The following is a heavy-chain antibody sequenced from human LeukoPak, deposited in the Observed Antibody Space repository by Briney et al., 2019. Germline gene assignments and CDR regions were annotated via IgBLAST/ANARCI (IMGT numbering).Heavy chain of an antibody. CDR3: AGDLTTVKGNTGY. J-gene: IGHJ4*02. CDR2: ISGSGGST. V-gene: IGHV3-23*01. Sequence: GGSLRLSCAASGFTFSSYAMSWVRQAPGKGLEWVSAISGSGGSTYYADSVKGRFTISRGNSKNTLYLQMNSLRAEDTAVYYCAGDLTTVKGNTGYWGQGTLVTVSS. D-gene: IGHD4-17*01. CDR1: GFTFSSYA.